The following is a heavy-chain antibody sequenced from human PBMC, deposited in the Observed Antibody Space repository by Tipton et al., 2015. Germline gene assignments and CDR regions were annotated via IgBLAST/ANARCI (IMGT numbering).Heavy chain of an antibody. Sequence: SLRLSCTASGFTFGDYIMSWFRQAPGKGLEWVGFIRTKTYGGTTEYAASVKGRFTISRDDSKSIAYLQMNSLKTEDTAVYYCTRDSPPSYYDFWSGLLSSPRSFDYWGQGTLVTVSS. CDR1: GFTFGDYI. D-gene: IGHD3-3*01. CDR3: TRDSPPSYYDFWSGLLSSPRSFDY. J-gene: IGHJ4*02. V-gene: IGHV3-49*03. CDR2: IRTKTYGGTT.